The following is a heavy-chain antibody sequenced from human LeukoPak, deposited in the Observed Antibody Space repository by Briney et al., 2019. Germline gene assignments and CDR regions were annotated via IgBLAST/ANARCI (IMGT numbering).Heavy chain of an antibody. Sequence: LSLTCTVSGGSISNYYWTWIRQPPGKGLEWIGYIYYSGSTNYNPSLKSRLTISVDTSKKQFSLKLRSVTAADTAVYFCAKEGGSPGYFQHWGQGTLVTVSS. J-gene: IGHJ1*01. V-gene: IGHV4-59*01. CDR2: IYYSGST. CDR3: AKEGGSPGYFQH. CDR1: GGSISNYY. D-gene: IGHD3-16*01.